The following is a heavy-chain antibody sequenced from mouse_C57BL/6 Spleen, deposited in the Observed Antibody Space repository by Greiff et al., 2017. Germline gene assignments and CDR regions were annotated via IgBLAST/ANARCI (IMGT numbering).Heavy chain of an antibody. CDR3: TRRGSRPYYYAMDY. CDR1: GYTFTDYE. CDR2: IDPETGGT. V-gene: IGHV1-15*01. D-gene: IGHD1-1*01. Sequence: VQGVESGAELVRPGASVTLSCKASGYTFTDYEMHWVKQTPVHGLEWIGAIDPETGGTAYNQKFKGKAILTAGKSSSTAYMELRSLTSEDSAVYYWTRRGSRPYYYAMDYWGQGTSVTVSS. J-gene: IGHJ4*01.